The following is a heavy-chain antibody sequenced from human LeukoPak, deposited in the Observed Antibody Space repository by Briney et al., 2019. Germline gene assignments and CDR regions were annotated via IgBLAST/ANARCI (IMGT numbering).Heavy chain of an antibody. CDR2: ISGSGGST. V-gene: IGHV3-23*01. D-gene: IGHD6-19*01. CDR1: GFTFSSYA. CDR3: AKITIAIQIAVAADDY. J-gene: IGHJ4*02. Sequence: PGGSLRLSCAASGFTFSSYAMSWVRQAPGKGLEWVSAISGSGGSTYYADSVKGRFTICRDNSKNTLYLQMNSLRAEDTAVYYCAKITIAIQIAVAADDYWGQGTLVTVPS.